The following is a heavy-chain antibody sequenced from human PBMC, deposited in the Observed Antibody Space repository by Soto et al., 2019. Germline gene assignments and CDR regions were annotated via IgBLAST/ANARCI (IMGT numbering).Heavy chain of an antibody. Sequence: ASVKVSCKASGYTFTSYGISWVRQAPGQGLEWMGWISAYNGNTNYAQKLQGRVTMTTDTSTSTAYMELRSLRSDDTAVYYCARDERALYGTNWFYPWGQGTLVTVSS. V-gene: IGHV1-18*01. CDR3: ARDERALYGTNWFYP. D-gene: IGHD3-10*01. CDR2: ISAYNGNT. J-gene: IGHJ5*02. CDR1: GYTFTSYG.